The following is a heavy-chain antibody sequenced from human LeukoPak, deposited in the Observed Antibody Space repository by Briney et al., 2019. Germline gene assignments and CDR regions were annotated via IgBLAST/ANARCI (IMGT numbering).Heavy chain of an antibody. Sequence: SETLSLTCTVSGGSISSSNYYWGWIRQPPGKGLEWIGSIYYSGSTYYNPSLKSRVTISVDTSKNQFSLKLSSVTAADTAVYYCARVPVVVAASTDYWGQGTLVTVSS. D-gene: IGHD2-15*01. CDR1: GGSISSSNYY. CDR3: ARVPVVVAASTDY. CDR2: IYYSGST. J-gene: IGHJ4*02. V-gene: IGHV4-39*07.